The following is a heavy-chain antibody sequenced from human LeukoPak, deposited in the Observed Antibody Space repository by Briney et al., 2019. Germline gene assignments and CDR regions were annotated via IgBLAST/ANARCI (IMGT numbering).Heavy chain of an antibody. Sequence: GGSLRLSCAASGFTFSSYGMHWVRQAPGKGLEWVAVIWYDGSNKYYADSVKGRFTISRDNSKNTLYLQMNSLRAEDTAVYYCARDLDTVTTAFDYWGQGTLVTVSS. CDR3: ARDLDTVTTAFDY. CDR2: IWYDGSNK. D-gene: IGHD4-17*01. J-gene: IGHJ4*02. CDR1: GFTFSSYG. V-gene: IGHV3-33*01.